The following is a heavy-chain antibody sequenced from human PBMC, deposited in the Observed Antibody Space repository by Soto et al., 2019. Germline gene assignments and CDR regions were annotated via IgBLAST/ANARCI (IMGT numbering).Heavy chain of an antibody. Sequence: PGGSLRFSCIASGFTFNTHWMHWVRQAPGKGLVWVSRIYFDGITTNYADSVKGRLTVSRDNAKNTVYLHVNTLRDEDTAVYYCARGGAMGVDYWGQGTLVTVSS. D-gene: IGHD1-26*01. CDR1: GFTFNTHW. CDR3: ARGGAMGVDY. V-gene: IGHV3-74*01. J-gene: IGHJ4*02. CDR2: IYFDGITT.